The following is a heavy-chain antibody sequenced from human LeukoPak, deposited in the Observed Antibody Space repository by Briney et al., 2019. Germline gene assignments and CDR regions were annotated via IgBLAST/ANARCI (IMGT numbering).Heavy chain of an antibody. CDR1: GGSISSYY. CDR2: VYYSGYT. J-gene: IGHJ6*03. V-gene: IGHV4-59*01. CDR3: ARETSQKGAHYMDV. Sequence: SETLSLTCTVSGGSISSYYWSWIRQPPGKGLEYIGYVYYSGYTNYNPSLKSRVTISVDTSKNQFSLKLSSVTAADTAVYYCARETSQKGAHYMDVWGKGTTVTVSS. D-gene: IGHD3-16*01.